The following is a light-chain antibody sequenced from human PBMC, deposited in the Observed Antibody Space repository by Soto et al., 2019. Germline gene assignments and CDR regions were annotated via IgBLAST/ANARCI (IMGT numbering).Light chain of an antibody. CDR2: GAS. Sequence: EIVLPQSPGTLSLSPGESATLSCRARQSVSSSYLAWYQQKPGQAPRLLIYGASSRATGIPDRFSGSGSGTDFTLTISRLEPEDFAVYYCQQRGSWPPSITVGQGTRLEIK. CDR1: QSVSSSY. J-gene: IGKJ5*01. V-gene: IGKV3-20*01. CDR3: QQRGSWPPSIT.